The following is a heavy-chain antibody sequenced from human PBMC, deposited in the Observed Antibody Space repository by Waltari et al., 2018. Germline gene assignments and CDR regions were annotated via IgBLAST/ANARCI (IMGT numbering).Heavy chain of an antibody. V-gene: IGHV3-48*03. Sequence: EEQLVESGGGLVQPGGSLRLSCAASGSTLSFNEMNWVRQAPGKWLEWISYISTGGETTYYADSVKGRFTISKDHAKNSLFLQMKSLRAEDTAVYYCARFLVSGSEYGMDVWGQGTTVTVSS. J-gene: IGHJ6*02. CDR3: ARFLVSGSEYGMDV. D-gene: IGHD1-26*01. CDR1: GSTLSFNE. CDR2: ISTGGETT.